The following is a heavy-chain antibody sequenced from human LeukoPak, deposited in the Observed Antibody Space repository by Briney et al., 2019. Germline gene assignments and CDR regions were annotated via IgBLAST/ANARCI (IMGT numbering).Heavy chain of an antibody. CDR3: AKDAHKGYSSGCFDY. CDR1: GFTLSSYS. Sequence: GGSLRLSCAASGFTLSSYSMNWVRQAPGKGLEWVSGIKWDGGRTGYADSVKGRFTISRDNAKNSLYLQMNSLRAEDMALYYCAKDAHKGYSSGCFDYWGQGTLVTVSS. D-gene: IGHD6-19*01. CDR2: IKWDGGRT. J-gene: IGHJ4*02. V-gene: IGHV3-20*04.